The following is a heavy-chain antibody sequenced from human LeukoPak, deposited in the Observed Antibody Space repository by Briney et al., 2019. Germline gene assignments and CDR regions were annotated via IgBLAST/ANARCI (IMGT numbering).Heavy chain of an antibody. CDR3: ARDCSSASCLGGMDV. CDR2: ISSSSSYI. D-gene: IGHD2-2*01. CDR1: GITFPTYS. Sequence: GGPLKLSCAASGITFPTYSMNWVRQAPGKGLDWVSSISSSSSYIYYADSVKGRFTISRDNAKNSLYLQMNSLRAEDTAVYYCARDCSSASCLGGMDVWGQGTTVTVSS. J-gene: IGHJ6*02. V-gene: IGHV3-21*01.